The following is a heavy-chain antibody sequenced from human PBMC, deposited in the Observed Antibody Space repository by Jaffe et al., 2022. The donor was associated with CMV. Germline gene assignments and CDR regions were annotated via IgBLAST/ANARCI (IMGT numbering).Heavy chain of an antibody. CDR1: GFPFDIYS. CDR3: ARDPARYYESGNLVSYYMDV. CDR2: IGSSGNYI. J-gene: IGHJ6*03. V-gene: IGHV3-21*01. Sequence: EVSLVESGGGLVEPGGSLTLSCTASGFPFDIYSMNWVRQAPGEGLEWVSFIGSSGNYIYYADSVKGRFTISRDNAKKSLYLQMSSLRVEDTATYYCARDPARYYESGNLVSYYMDVWGTGTTVTVSS. D-gene: IGHD3-10*01.